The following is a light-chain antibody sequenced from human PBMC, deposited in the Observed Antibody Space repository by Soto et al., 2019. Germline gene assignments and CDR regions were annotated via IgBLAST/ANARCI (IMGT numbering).Light chain of an antibody. CDR1: QSISRY. CDR2: VAS. J-gene: IGKJ1*01. Sequence: DIQMTQSPSSLSASVGDRVTITCRASQSISRYLNWYQQKPGKAPNLLIYVASSLQSEVPSRFSGSGSGTEFTLTISSLQSEDLAVYYCQQYANWPKTFGQGTKGDIK. V-gene: IGKV1-39*01. CDR3: QQYANWPKT.